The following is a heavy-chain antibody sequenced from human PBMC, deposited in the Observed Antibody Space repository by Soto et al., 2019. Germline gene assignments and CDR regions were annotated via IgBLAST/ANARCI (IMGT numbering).Heavy chain of an antibody. CDR2: INMDGSST. V-gene: IGHV3-74*01. D-gene: IGHD2-8*02. Sequence: EVQLVESGGGLVQPGGSLRLSCAASGFTFSNDWMHWVRQAAGKGLVWVSRINMDGSSTNYADSVKGRFTISRDNAKNTLYLQMNSLRVHDTAIYCCARGPRGVYGNDYWGQGALVTVSS. CDR3: ARGPRGVYGNDY. J-gene: IGHJ4*02. CDR1: GFTFSNDW.